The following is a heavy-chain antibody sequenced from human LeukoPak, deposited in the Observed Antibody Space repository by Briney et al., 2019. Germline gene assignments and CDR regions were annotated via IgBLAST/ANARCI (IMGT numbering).Heavy chain of an antibody. CDR1: GGAFSGYY. CDR3: ATQRIAAAGGVV. V-gene: IGHV4-34*01. Sequence: SETLSLTCAVYGGAFSGYYWSWIRQPPGKGLEWIGEINHSGSTNYNPSLKSRVTISVDTSKNQFSLKLSSVTAADAAVYYCATQRIAAAGGVVWGQGTTVTVSS. CDR2: INHSGST. D-gene: IGHD6-13*01. J-gene: IGHJ6*02.